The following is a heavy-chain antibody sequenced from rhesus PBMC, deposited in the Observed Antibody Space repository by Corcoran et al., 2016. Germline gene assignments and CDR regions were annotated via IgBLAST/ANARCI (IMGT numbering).Heavy chain of an antibody. J-gene: IGHJ5-1*01. Sequence: EVQMVDSGVGLPPPGGSLRLSCASSGVRFGTYSVYWVRQAPGKGLEWFAGISYNGGSKYYADSVKGRFTISRENAKNTLYFQMDSMRAEDTAVYYCARAQVGVDLYVWGPGVMVTVSS. D-gene: IGHD1-44*02. CDR3: ARAQVGVDLYV. CDR1: GVRFGTYS. CDR2: ISYNGGSK. V-gene: IGHV3S18*01.